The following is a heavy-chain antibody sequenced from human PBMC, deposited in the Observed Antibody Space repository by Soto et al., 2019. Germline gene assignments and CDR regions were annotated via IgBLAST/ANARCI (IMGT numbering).Heavy chain of an antibody. Sequence: SETLSLTCAVYGGSFSGYYLSWIRQPPGKGLEWIGEINHSGSTNYNPSLNSRVTISADTTNNQFYLKLSYVTAADTDFYYCASGQGVGSMVSNWFDPWGQGTLVTVSS. CDR2: INHSGST. CDR3: ASGQGVGSMVSNWFDP. V-gene: IGHV4-34*01. J-gene: IGHJ5*02. CDR1: GGSFSGYY. D-gene: IGHD3-10*01.